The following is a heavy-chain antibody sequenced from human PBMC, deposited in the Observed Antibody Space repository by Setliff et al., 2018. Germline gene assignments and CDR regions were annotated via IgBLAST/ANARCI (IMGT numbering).Heavy chain of an antibody. CDR2: VSVSGDNT. CDR1: GLTFNSYA. J-gene: IGHJ4*02. CDR3: ARDGHNVYYFDY. Sequence: GESLKISCAASGLTFNSYAMSWVRQAPGKGLEWVSSVSVSGDNTYYTDSVKGRFTVSRDNAKNTLYLQMNSLRAEDTAVYYCARDGHNVYYFDYWGLGTLVTVSS. V-gene: IGHV3-23*01. D-gene: IGHD1-1*01.